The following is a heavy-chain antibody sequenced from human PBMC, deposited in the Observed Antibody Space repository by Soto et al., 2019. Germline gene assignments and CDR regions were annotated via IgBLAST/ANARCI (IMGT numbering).Heavy chain of an antibody. CDR3: ARDPRGYCSGGSCQSPYYYGMDV. CDR2: ISAYNGNT. V-gene: IGHV1-18*01. D-gene: IGHD2-15*01. CDR1: GYTFTSYG. Sequence: ASVKVSCKASGYTFTSYGISWVRQAPGQGLEWMGWISAYNGNTNYAQKLQGRVTMTTDTSTSTAYMELSRLRSDDTAVYFCARDPRGYCSGGSCQSPYYYGMDVWGQGTTVTVSS. J-gene: IGHJ6*02.